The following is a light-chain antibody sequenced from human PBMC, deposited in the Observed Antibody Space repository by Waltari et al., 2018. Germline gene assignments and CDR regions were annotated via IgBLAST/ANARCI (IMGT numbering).Light chain of an antibody. V-gene: IGKV1D-16*01. CDR1: QDISSC. Sequence: DIQMTQSPSSLSASVGDRVIISCRASQDISSCLVWYQQKSDEAPKSLIYDASSLQTGVPSRFSGSGSGTDCTLTISSLQPEDFATYYCQQYNSYPPTFGPGTKVDIK. J-gene: IGKJ3*01. CDR2: DAS. CDR3: QQYNSYPPT.